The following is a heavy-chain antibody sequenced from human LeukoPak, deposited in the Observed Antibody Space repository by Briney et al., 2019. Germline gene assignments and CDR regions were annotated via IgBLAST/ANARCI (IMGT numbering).Heavy chain of an antibody. J-gene: IGHJ4*02. CDR3: ATGILGYCSSTSCYGGLD. CDR1: GGSFSGYY. D-gene: IGHD2-2*01. CDR2: INHSGST. V-gene: IGHV4-34*01. Sequence: SETLSLTCAVYGGSFSGYYWSWIRQPPGKGLEWLGEINHSGSTNYNPSLKSRVTISVDTSKNQFSLKLSSVTAADTAVYYCATGILGYCSSTSCYGGLDWGQGTLVTVSS.